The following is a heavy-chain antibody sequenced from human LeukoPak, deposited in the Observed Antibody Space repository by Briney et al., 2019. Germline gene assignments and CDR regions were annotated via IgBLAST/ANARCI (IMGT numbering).Heavy chain of an antibody. CDR3: AREISSGWYKENYFDC. Sequence: GASVKVSCKASGYTFTSYGISWVRQAPGQGLEWMGWISAYNGNTNYAQKLQGRVTMTTDTSTSTAYMELRSLRSDDTAVYYCAREISSGWYKENYFDCWGQGTLVTVSS. CDR1: GYTFTSYG. CDR2: ISAYNGNT. V-gene: IGHV1-18*01. D-gene: IGHD6-19*01. J-gene: IGHJ4*02.